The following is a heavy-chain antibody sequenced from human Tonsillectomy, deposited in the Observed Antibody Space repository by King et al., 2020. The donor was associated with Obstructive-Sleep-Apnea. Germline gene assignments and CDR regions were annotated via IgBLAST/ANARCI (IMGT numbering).Heavy chain of an antibody. CDR3: AKDRVEYYDVQKGVDY. CDR2: ISGSGGRT. V-gene: IGHV3-23*04. Sequence: VQLVESGGGLVQPGGSLRLSCAASGFTFSSYGMSCVRQAPGKGLEWVSAISGSGGRTYYADSVKGRFTISRDNSKHTLCLQMNSLRAEDTAVYYCAKDRVEYYDVQKGVDYCGQGTLVTVS. D-gene: IGHD3-3*01. CDR1: GFTFSSYG. J-gene: IGHJ4*02.